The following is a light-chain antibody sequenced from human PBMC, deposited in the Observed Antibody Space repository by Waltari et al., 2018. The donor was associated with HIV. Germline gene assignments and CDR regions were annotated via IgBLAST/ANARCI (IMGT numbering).Light chain of an antibody. CDR2: RSD. J-gene: IGLJ3*02. CDR3: ASWDDNLSHWV. CDR1: ASNIGNNC. Sequence: QSVLTQAPSVSRPPGQGVIMSCSGSASNIGNNCVSWFQQVSGRAPRLVIYRSDQRPSGVPDRISAAKAGSSATLAITGLQSGDEAVYFCASWDDNLSHWVFGGGTKVTV. V-gene: IGLV1-47*01.